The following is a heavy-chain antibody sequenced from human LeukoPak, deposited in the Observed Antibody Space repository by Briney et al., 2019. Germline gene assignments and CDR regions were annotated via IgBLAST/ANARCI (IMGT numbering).Heavy chain of an antibody. V-gene: IGHV3-72*01. Sequence: GGSLRLSCVASGFTFSDQYMDWVRQAPGKGLEWVGRIRNTVNSYTTEYAASVQGRFTISREDSKNSLYLQMNSLRTEDTAIYYCATTRYCGGSSCFYYFNSWGQGTLVTVSS. CDR1: GFTFSDQY. D-gene: IGHD2-21*01. J-gene: IGHJ4*02. CDR2: IRNTVNSYTT. CDR3: ATTRYCGGSSCFYYFNS.